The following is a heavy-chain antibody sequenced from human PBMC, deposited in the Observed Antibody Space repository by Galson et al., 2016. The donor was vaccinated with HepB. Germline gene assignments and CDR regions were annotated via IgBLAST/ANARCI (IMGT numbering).Heavy chain of an antibody. Sequence: SVKVSCKASGYAFIHYGISWVRQAPGQGLEWIGWINPFAGDTDYAPKFQGRVTLTTDTSTSTAYMELRSLSFEDTAMYFCARVFGAGTTFSYWGQGTLLTVSS. D-gene: IGHD3-10*01. J-gene: IGHJ4*02. V-gene: IGHV1-18*01. CDR3: ARVFGAGTTFSY. CDR1: GYAFIHYG. CDR2: INPFAGDT.